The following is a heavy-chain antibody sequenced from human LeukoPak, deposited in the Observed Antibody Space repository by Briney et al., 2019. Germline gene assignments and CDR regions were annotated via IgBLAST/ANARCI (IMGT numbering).Heavy chain of an antibody. CDR1: GFTFSSYW. J-gene: IGHJ1*01. V-gene: IGHV3-74*01. CDR3: ARAPSEIGGYYPEYFRH. D-gene: IGHD3-22*01. CDR2: IKSDGSI. Sequence: PGGSLRLSCAASGFTFSSYWMHWVRQAPGKGLVWVSRIKSDGSIRYADSVKGRFTVSRDNAKNTVSLQMNSLRAEDTGVYYCARAPSEIGGYYPEYFRHWGQGTLVIVSS.